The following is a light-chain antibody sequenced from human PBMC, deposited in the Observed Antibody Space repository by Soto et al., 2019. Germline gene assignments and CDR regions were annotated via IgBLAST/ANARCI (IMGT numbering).Light chain of an antibody. CDR3: QQYGSSSSTT. CDR2: GAS. V-gene: IGKV3-20*01. CDR1: QSISSNY. Sequence: EIVLTQSPGTLSLSPGERATLSCRASQSISSNYLAWYQQRPGQAPRLLIYGASSRATGIPDRFSGGGSGTDFTLTISRLEPEDFAVYYCQQYGSSSSTTFGQGTRLEIE. J-gene: IGKJ5*01.